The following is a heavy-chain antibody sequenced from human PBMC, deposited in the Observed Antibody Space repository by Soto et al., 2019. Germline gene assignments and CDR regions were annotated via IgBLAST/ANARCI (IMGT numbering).Heavy chain of an antibody. J-gene: IGHJ2*01. V-gene: IGHV3-30*03. CDR1: GFTFSSYA. D-gene: IGHD6-19*01. CDR2: ISYDGSNK. Sequence: QVQLVESGGGVVQPGRSLRLSCAASGFTFSSYAMHWVRQAPGKGLEWVALISYDGSNKYYADSVKGRFTISRDNSKNSVYMEMNSLRTEDTAVYYCARVEAVAVTWWYFDLWGRGTLVTGSS. CDR3: ARVEAVAVTWWYFDL.